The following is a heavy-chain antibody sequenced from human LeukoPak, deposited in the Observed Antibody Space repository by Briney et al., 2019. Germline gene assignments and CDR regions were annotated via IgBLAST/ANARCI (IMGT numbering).Heavy chain of an antibody. CDR1: GYTFTSYG. Sequence: ASVKVFCKASGYTFTSYGIIGVRQAPGQGLEWMGWISAYNDNTNYAQKLQGRVTMTTDTSTSTAYMELRSMRSDDTAMDYCARDYGDAIIDYWGQGTLVTVSS. D-gene: IGHD4-17*01. CDR2: ISAYNDNT. V-gene: IGHV1-18*01. CDR3: ARDYGDAIIDY. J-gene: IGHJ4*02.